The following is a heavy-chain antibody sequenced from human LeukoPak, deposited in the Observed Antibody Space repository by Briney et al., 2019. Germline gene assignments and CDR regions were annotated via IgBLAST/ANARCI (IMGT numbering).Heavy chain of an antibody. CDR1: GYTFTSYG. Sequence: ASVKVSCKASGYTFTSYGISWVRQAPGQGLEWMGWISAYNGNTNYAQKLQGRVTMTTDISTSTAYMELRSLRSDDTAVYYCARVATMIVVEGFFDYWGQGTLVTVSS. D-gene: IGHD3-22*01. CDR3: ARVATMIVVEGFFDY. CDR2: ISAYNGNT. J-gene: IGHJ4*02. V-gene: IGHV1-18*01.